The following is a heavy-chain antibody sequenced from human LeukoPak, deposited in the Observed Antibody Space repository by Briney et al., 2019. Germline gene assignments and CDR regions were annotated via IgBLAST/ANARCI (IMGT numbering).Heavy chain of an antibody. CDR2: INHSGST. Sequence: SGTLSLTCAVYGGSFSGYYWSWIRQPPGKGLEWIGEINHSGSTNYHPALTSRVTISVDTSKNQFSLKLSSVTDADTAVYYCARAGGEQLPHSWGQGTLGTVS. V-gene: IGHV4-34*01. CDR1: GGSFSGYY. CDR3: ARAGGEQLPHS. D-gene: IGHD1/OR15-1a*01. J-gene: IGHJ4*02.